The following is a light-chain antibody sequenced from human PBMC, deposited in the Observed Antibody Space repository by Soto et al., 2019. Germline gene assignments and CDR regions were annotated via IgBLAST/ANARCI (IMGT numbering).Light chain of an antibody. V-gene: IGLV2-8*01. Sequence: QSALTQPPSASGSPGQSVTISCTGTSSDVGAYKYVSWYQQYPGKAPKLMIYEVTKRPSGVPDRFSGSKSGNTASLTVSGLQAEDEYDYYCTSYVGNDIWVFGGGTKVTVL. CDR1: SSDVGAYKY. J-gene: IGLJ3*02. CDR2: EVT. CDR3: TSYVGNDIWV.